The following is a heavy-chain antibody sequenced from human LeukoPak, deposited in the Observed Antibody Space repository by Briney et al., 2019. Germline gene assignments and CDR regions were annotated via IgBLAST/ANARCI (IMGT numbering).Heavy chain of an antibody. CDR2: ISDSGGSS. D-gene: IGHD6-19*01. CDR3: SKDRQGGGGWYLFDY. CDR1: GFTFSSFA. Sequence: GGSLRLSCAASGFTFSSFAMSWVRQAPGKGLEWVSGISDSGGSSTYADSVKGRFTIYRDNSKNTLYLEMNSLRAEDTAVYYCSKDRQGGGGWYLFDYWGQGTLVTVSS. J-gene: IGHJ4*02. V-gene: IGHV3-23*01.